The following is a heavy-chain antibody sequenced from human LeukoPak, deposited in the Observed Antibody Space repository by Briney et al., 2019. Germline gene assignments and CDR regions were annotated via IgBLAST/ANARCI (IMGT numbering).Heavy chain of an antibody. CDR1: GVSISSASYY. D-gene: IGHD5-12*01. CDR2: IYISGST. J-gene: IGHJ3*02. V-gene: IGHV4-61*02. Sequence: SQTLSLTCTVSGVSISSASYYWSWIRQPAGKGLEWIGRIYISGSTNYKSSLKSRVTISLDTSKNQFSLKLSSVTAADTAVYYCARVYGSGYDFRGAFDIWGQGTMVTVSS. CDR3: ARVYGSGYDFRGAFDI.